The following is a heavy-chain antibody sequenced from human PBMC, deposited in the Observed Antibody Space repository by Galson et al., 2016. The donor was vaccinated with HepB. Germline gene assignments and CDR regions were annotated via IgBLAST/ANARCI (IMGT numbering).Heavy chain of an antibody. D-gene: IGHD1-26*01. CDR3: ARDALGTWDLTT. CDR2: ITRSGGAS. CDR1: GFTFASYG. Sequence: SLRLSCAGSGFTFASYGMNWVRQAPGKGLEWVSCITRSGGASYYTDSVKGRFTISRDNAKNSLYLQMNSLRVEDTARYYCARDALGTWDLTTWGQGTLVSVSS. V-gene: IGHV3-48*01. J-gene: IGHJ1*01.